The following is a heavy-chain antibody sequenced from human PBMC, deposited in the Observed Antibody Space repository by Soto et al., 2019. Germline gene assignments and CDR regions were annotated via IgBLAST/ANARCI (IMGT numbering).Heavy chain of an antibody. V-gene: IGHV3-33*01. J-gene: IGHJ6*02. CDR3: ARDVAGGATYTGPDYNAMDV. CDR2: RWFDGRSH. D-gene: IGHD1-26*01. CDR1: GFTFSAFG. Sequence: GGTLRLSCVASGFTFSAFGMHWVRRAPGDGLEWVAARWFDGRSHYYGDSVKGRFTISRDRYKDTLYLEMNSLTVEDTAIYYCARDVAGGATYTGPDYNAMDVWGQGTTVTVSS.